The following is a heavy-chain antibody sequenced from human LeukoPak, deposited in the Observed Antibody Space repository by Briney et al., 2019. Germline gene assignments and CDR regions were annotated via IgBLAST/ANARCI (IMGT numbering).Heavy chain of an antibody. CDR3: AKDKDRYCSSTSCYGPLGFDP. CDR1: GFTFDDYA. Sequence: GGSLRLSCAASGFTFDDYAMHWVRQAPGKGLEWVSGISWNSGSIGYADSVKGRFTISRDNAKNSLYLQMNSLRAEDTALYYCAKDKDRYCSSTSCYGPLGFDPWGQGTLVTVSS. D-gene: IGHD2-2*01. CDR2: ISWNSGSI. J-gene: IGHJ5*02. V-gene: IGHV3-9*01.